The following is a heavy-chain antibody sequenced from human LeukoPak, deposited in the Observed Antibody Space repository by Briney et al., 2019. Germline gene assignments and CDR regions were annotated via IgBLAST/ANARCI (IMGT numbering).Heavy chain of an antibody. CDR3: TRGARGDWFDP. D-gene: IGHD5-12*01. V-gene: IGHV4-59*01. CDR1: GGSISSFY. J-gene: IGHJ5*02. Sequence: SETLSLTCTVSGGSISSFYWSRIRQPPGKALEWIGCISYTGSGNYNPSLKSRVTISLDTSKNHFSLKLISVTAADTAVYYCTRGARGDWFDPWGQGTLVIVSS. CDR2: ISYTGSG.